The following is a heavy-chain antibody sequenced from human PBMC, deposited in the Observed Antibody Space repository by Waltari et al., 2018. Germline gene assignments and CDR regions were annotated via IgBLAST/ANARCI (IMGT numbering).Heavy chain of an antibody. CDR1: GVTCTNYY. Sequence: EVQLVESGGGWVQPGGSLTRSCEGSGVTCTNYYISWVRQAPGKGLEWVAHIEPDGSQTYSVDSVKGRFTISRDNAKNSLFLHMTSLRAEDTAVYFCARSTTTTLYYMAVWGKGTTVTVSS. CDR3: ARSTTTTLYYMAV. V-gene: IGHV3-7*01. CDR2: IEPDGSQT. J-gene: IGHJ6*04. D-gene: IGHD4-17*01.